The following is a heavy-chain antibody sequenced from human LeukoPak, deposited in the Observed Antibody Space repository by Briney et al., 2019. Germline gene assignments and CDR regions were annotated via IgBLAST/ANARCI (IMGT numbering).Heavy chain of an antibody. V-gene: IGHV4-34*01. CDR2: INHSGST. D-gene: IGHD5-12*01. CDR1: GGSFSGYY. J-gene: IGHJ4*02. Sequence: SETLSLTCAVYGGSFSGYYWSWIRQPPGKGLEWIGEINHSGSTNYNPSLKSRVPISVNTSKNQFSLKLSSVTAADTAVYYCARGPQWLRFSCGFDYWGQGTLVTVSS. CDR3: ARGPQWLRFSCGFDY.